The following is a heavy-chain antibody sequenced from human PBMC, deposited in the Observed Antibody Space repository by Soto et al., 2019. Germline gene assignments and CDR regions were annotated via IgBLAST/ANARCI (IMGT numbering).Heavy chain of an antibody. CDR2: IWYDGSNK. CDR1: GFTFSSYG. J-gene: IGHJ6*02. Sequence: QVQLVESGGGVVQPGRSLRLSCAASGFTFSSYGMHWVRQAPGKGLEWVAVIWYDGSNKYYADSVKGRFTISRDNSKNTLYMQMNSLRADDTAVYYCARIYCSGGSCFETQYYYYYGMDVWGQGTTVTVSS. V-gene: IGHV3-33*01. D-gene: IGHD2-15*01. CDR3: ARIYCSGGSCFETQYYYYYGMDV.